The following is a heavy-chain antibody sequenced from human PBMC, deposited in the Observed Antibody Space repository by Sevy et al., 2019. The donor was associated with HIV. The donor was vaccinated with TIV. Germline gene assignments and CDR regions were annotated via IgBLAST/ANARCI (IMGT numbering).Heavy chain of an antibody. D-gene: IGHD6-19*01. CDR3: ARGGPEPGIAGAGQKF. CDR2: ISSSSSYI. Sequence: GGSLRLSCAASGFTFSSYSMNWVRQAPGKGLEWVSSISSSSSYIYYADSVKGRFTISRDNAKNSLYLQMNSLRAEDTAVYYCARGGPEPGIAGAGQKFWGQGTLVTVSS. V-gene: IGHV3-21*01. CDR1: GFTFSSYS. J-gene: IGHJ4*02.